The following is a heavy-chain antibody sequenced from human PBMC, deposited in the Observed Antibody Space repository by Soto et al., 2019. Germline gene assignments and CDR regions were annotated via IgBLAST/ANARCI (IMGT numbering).Heavy chain of an antibody. Sequence: EVQLVETGGGLIQPGGSLRLSCAACGFSVSSNYMSWLRQAPGKGLEWVSVIYSGGSTYYADSVKGRFTVSRDNSKNTVYLQMNSLRAEDTAVYYCASAYESSGYFYYWGQGTLVTVSS. CDR2: IYSGGST. V-gene: IGHV3-53*02. CDR1: GFSVSSNY. D-gene: IGHD3-22*01. CDR3: ASAYESSGYFYY. J-gene: IGHJ4*02.